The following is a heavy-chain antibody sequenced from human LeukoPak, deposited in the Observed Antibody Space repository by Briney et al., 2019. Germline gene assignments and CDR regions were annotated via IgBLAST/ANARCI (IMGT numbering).Heavy chain of an antibody. CDR2: INPNSGGT. CDR1: GYTFTGYY. CDR3: ARDLGYYDSTGYPDY. J-gene: IGHJ4*02. V-gene: IGHV1-2*02. D-gene: IGHD3-22*01. Sequence: ASVKVSCKASGYTFTGYYPHWVRQAPGQGLEWMGWINPNSGGTNYAQKFQGRVTMTRDTSISTAYMELSRLRSDDTAVYYCARDLGYYDSTGYPDYWGQGTLVSVSS.